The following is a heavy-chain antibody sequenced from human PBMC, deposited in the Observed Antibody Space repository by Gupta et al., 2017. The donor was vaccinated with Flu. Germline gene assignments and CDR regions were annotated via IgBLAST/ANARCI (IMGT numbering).Heavy chain of an antibody. J-gene: IGHJ4*02. CDR2: IDPDRRSM. Sequence: TFSNQAMNWVRRAPGKGLEWLSYIDPDRRSMYDADSVKGRFTISRDNVKSSLSLQMDSLTVEDTAVYYCATGGSDGWDIDFWGQGVLVTVSS. D-gene: IGHD6-19*01. V-gene: IGHV3-48*01. CDR1: TFSNQA. CDR3: ATGGSDGWDIDF.